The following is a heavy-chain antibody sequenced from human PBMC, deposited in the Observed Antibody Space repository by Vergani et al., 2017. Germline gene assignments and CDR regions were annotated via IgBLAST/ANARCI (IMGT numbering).Heavy chain of an antibody. CDR3: ARVRYRLGDY. CDR2: IKQDGSEK. D-gene: IGHD1-14*01. Sequence: EVQLVESGGGLVQPGGSLRLSCAASGFIFSSYWMSWVRQAPGKGLEGVANIKQDGSEKYYVDSVKGRFTISRDNAKNSLYLQMNSLRAEDTAVYYCARVRYRLGDYWGQGTLVTVSS. J-gene: IGHJ4*02. CDR1: GFIFSSYW. V-gene: IGHV3-7*01.